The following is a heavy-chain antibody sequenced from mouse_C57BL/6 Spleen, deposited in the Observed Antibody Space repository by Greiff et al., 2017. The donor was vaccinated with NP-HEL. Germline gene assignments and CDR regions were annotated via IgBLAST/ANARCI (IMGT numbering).Heavy chain of an antibody. CDR2: IHPNSGST. V-gene: IGHV1-64*01. J-gene: IGHJ4*01. CDR3: ADHYAMDY. Sequence: QVHVKQSGAELVKPGASVKLSCKASGYTFTSYWMHWVKQRPGQGLEWIGMIHPNSGSTNYNEKFKSKATLTVDKSSSTAYMQLSSLTSEDSAVYYCADHYAMDYWGQGTSVTVSS. CDR1: GYTFTSYW.